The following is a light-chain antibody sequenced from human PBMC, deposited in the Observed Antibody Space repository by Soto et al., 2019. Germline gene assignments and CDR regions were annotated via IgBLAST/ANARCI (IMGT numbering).Light chain of an antibody. J-gene: IGKJ1*01. CDR3: QQRSNWPWT. Sequence: EIVLTQSPGTLSLSPGERATLSCRASQSVPGSYLAWFQQKPGQAPRLLIYRASSRPNGTPDRFSGSGSGTDFTLTISSLAPEDFAVYYCQQRSNWPWTLGQGTKVDIK. V-gene: IGKV3D-20*02. CDR1: QSVPGSY. CDR2: RAS.